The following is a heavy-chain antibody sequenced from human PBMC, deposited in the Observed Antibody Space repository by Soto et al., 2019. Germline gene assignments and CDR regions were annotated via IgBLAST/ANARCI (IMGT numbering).Heavy chain of an antibody. J-gene: IGHJ4*02. CDR1: GYSFTSYW. CDR2: IYPGDSDT. Sequence: GESLKISCKGSGYSFTSYWIGWVRQMPGKGLEWMGIIYPGDSDTRYSPSFQGQVTISADKSISTAYLQWSSLKASDTAMYYCARLESAYYYGSGSYYFDYWGQGTLVTV. D-gene: IGHD3-10*01. CDR3: ARLESAYYYGSGSYYFDY. V-gene: IGHV5-51*01.